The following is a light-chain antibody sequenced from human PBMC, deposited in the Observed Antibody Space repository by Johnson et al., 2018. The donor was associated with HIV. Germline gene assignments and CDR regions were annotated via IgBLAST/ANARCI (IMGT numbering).Light chain of an antibody. Sequence: QSVLTQPPSVSAAPGQKVTISCSGNSSSIGSNYVSWYQQLPGAAPKLLIFENNKRPSGIPDRFSGSKSGTSATLGITGLQPGDEADYYCGTWDSSLRVGFFGTGTKVTVL. CDR2: ENN. J-gene: IGLJ1*01. CDR3: GTWDSSLRVGF. V-gene: IGLV1-51*02. CDR1: SSSIGSNY.